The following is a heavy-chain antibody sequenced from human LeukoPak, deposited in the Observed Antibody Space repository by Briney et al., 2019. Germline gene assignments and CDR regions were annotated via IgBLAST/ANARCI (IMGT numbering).Heavy chain of an antibody. J-gene: IGHJ4*02. CDR3: AKERDYGPADY. Sequence: GRSLRLSCAASGFTFRNYGMHWVRQAPGKGLEWVSGLSGSGSSTDYADSVKGRFTVSRDNSKNTLFLQMNSLRAEDTAIYYCAKERDYGPADYWGQGTLVTVSS. CDR2: LSGSGSST. CDR1: GFTFRNYG. D-gene: IGHD4/OR15-4a*01. V-gene: IGHV3-23*01.